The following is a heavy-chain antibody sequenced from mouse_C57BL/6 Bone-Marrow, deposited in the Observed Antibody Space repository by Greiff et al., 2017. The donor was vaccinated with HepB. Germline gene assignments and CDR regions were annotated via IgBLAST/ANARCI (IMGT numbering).Heavy chain of an antibody. V-gene: IGHV1-72*01. J-gene: IGHJ1*03. Sequence: QVQLQQPGAELVKPGASVKLSCKASGYTFTSYWMHWVKQRPGRGLEWIGRIDPKSGGTKYNEKFKSKATLTVDKPSSTAYMQLSSLTSEDSAVYYCASGHYGSSYRWYFDVWGTGTTVTVSS. D-gene: IGHD1-1*01. CDR1: GYTFTSYW. CDR2: IDPKSGGT. CDR3: ASGHYGSSYRWYFDV.